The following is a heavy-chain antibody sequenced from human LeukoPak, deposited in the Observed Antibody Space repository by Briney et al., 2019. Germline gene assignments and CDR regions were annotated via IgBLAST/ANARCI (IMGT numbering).Heavy chain of an antibody. V-gene: IGHV1-8*01. D-gene: IGHD6-13*01. CDR2: MNPNSGNT. Sequence: ASVKVSCKASGYTFTCYDINWIRQATGQGLEWMGWMNPNSGNTGYAQKFQGRVTMTRNTSISTAYMELSSLRSEDTAVYYCARGPYAAAGQAGDDYWGQGTLVTVSS. CDR1: GYTFTCYD. J-gene: IGHJ4*02. CDR3: ARGPYAAAGQAGDDY.